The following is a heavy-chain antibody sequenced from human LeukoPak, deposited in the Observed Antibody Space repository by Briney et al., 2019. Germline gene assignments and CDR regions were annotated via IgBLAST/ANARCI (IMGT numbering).Heavy chain of an antibody. Sequence: HGESLKISCKGSGYSFTSYWIGWVRQMPGKGLEWMGIIYPGDSDTRYSPSFQGQVTISADKSISTAYLQWSSLKASDTAMYYCARLRGSGWHPKAEYFQHWGQGTLVTVSS. CDR2: IYPGDSDT. D-gene: IGHD6-19*01. V-gene: IGHV5-51*01. CDR3: ARLRGSGWHPKAEYFQH. CDR1: GYSFTSYW. J-gene: IGHJ1*01.